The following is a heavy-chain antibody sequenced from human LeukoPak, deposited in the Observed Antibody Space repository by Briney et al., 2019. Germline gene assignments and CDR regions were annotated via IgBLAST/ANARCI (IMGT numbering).Heavy chain of an antibody. J-gene: IGHJ4*02. CDR1: GFTFSNYA. CDR3: ARSKGGILTGYWVH. V-gene: IGHV3-23*01. CDR2: ITGSGGST. Sequence: GGSLRLSCAASGFTFSNYALSWVRQVPGKGLEWVSGITGSGGSTYYADSVKGRFTISRDNSKNTLYLQMNSLRAEDTAVYYCARSKGGILTGYWVHWGQGPLVTVPS. D-gene: IGHD3-9*01.